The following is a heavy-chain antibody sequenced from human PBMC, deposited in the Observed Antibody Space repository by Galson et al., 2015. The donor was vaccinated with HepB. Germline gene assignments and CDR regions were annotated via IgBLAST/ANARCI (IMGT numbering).Heavy chain of an antibody. V-gene: IGHV3-64D*06. J-gene: IGHJ6*02. CDR3: VKSDVGNGVGFRPYYYYGMDV. CDR1: GFTFSSYA. CDR2: ISSNGGST. Sequence: SLRLSCAASGFTFSSYAMSWVRQAPGKGLEYVSAISSNGGSTYYADSVKGRFTISRDNSKNTLYLQMSSLRAEDTAVYYCVKSDVGNGVGFRPYYYYGMDVWGQGTTVTVSS. D-gene: IGHD1-1*01.